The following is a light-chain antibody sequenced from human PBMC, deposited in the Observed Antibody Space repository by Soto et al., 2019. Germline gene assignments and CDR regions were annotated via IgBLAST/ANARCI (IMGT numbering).Light chain of an antibody. CDR3: FSYTSGNTRV. J-gene: IGLJ1*01. Sequence: QSALTQPASVSGSPGQSITISCSGSSTDVGGYNYVPWYQHLPDEAPKLLIYEVSNRPSGISTRFSGTKSGNTASLTISGLQAEDEADIYCFSYTSGNTRVFGTGTKVTVL. CDR2: EVS. V-gene: IGLV2-14*01. CDR1: STDVGGYNY.